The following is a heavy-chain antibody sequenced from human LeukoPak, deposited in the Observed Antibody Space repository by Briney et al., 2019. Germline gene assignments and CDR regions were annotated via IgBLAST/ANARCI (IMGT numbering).Heavy chain of an antibody. V-gene: IGHV4-59*01. D-gene: IGHD1-26*01. CDR2: IYYSGST. Sequence: SETLSLTCTVSGGSISSYYWSWIRQPPGKGLEWIGYIYYSGSTNYNPSLKSRVTISVDTSKNQFSPKLSSVTAADTAVYYCAREGGASWFDPWGQGTLVTVSS. CDR1: GGSISSYY. CDR3: AREGGASWFDP. J-gene: IGHJ5*02.